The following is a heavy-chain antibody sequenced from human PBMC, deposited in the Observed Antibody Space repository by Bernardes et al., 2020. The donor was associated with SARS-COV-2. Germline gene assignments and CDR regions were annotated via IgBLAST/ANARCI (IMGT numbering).Heavy chain of an antibody. Sequence: SETLSLTCTVSGSSVSSGGYYWSWIRQPPGKGLEWVGFIYYNGNTNYNPSLKSRVTISVDTSKNQFSLKLSSVTAADTAVYYCARVSSGLEEAFDIWGQGTMVTVSS. CDR1: GSSVSSGGYY. V-gene: IGHV4-61*08. J-gene: IGHJ3*02. CDR3: ARVSSGLEEAFDI. D-gene: IGHD6-19*01. CDR2: IYYNGNT.